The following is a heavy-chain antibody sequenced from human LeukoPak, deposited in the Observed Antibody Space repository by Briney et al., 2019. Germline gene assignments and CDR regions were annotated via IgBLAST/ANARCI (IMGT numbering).Heavy chain of an antibody. Sequence: PGGSLRLSCAASGFTFSNAWMSWVRQAPGKGLEWVSAISGSGGSTYYADSVKGRFTISRDNSKNMLYLQMNSLRAEDTAVYYCAKDTLAVAVFVFVDYWGQGTLVTVSS. J-gene: IGHJ4*02. CDR2: ISGSGGST. CDR1: GFTFSNAW. CDR3: AKDTLAVAVFVFVDY. D-gene: IGHD6-19*01. V-gene: IGHV3-23*01.